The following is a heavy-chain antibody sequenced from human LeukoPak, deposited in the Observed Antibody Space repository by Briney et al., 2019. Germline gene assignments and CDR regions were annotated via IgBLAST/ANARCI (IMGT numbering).Heavy chain of an antibody. CDR3: ARVDIAFDI. V-gene: IGHV4-39*07. CDR1: GGSISSSSYY. CDR2: IYYSGST. Sequence: SPTLSLTCTLSGGSISSSSYYSGWIRQPPGKGLEWIGSIYYSGSTYYHPSRKRRVTISVDTSKNQFCLKLGSVTAADTAVYYCARVDIAFDIWGQGTMVTVSS. D-gene: IGHD2-15*01. J-gene: IGHJ3*02.